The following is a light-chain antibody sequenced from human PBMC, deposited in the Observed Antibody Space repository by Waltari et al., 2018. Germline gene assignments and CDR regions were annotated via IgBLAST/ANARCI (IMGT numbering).Light chain of an antibody. CDR3: QKYGTLPAT. Sequence: EIVLTQSPGTLSLSPGERATLSCRASQSVSRTLDCYQQKPGQAPRLLIYDASTRATGIPDRFSGSGFGTDFSLTISRLEPEDFAVYYCQKYGTLPATFGQGTTVEIK. V-gene: IGKV3-20*01. J-gene: IGKJ1*01. CDR1: QSVSRT. CDR2: DAS.